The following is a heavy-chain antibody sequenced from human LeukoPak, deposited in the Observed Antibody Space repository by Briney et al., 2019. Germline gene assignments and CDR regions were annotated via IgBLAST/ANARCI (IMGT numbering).Heavy chain of an antibody. Sequence: PSETLSLTCTVSGGSISSYYWSWIRQPPGKGLEWIGYIYYSGSTTYNPSLKSRVSISVDTSKNQFSLRLSSVTAADTAVYYCARDKAGYHDYWGQGTLVTVSS. J-gene: IGHJ4*02. D-gene: IGHD6-25*01. CDR1: GGSISSYY. V-gene: IGHV4-59*01. CDR2: IYYSGST. CDR3: ARDKAGYHDY.